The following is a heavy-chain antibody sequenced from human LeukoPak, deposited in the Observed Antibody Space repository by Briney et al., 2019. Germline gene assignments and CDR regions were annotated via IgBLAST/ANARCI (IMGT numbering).Heavy chain of an antibody. CDR3: ARGGPHYYDSSGYFDY. CDR2: INPNSGGT. D-gene: IGHD3-22*01. V-gene: IGHV1-2*02. CDR1: GYTFTGYY. J-gene: IGHJ4*02. Sequence: ASVKVSCTASGYTFTGYYMHWVRQAPGQGLEWMGWINPNSGGTNYAQKFQGRVTMTRDTSISTAYMELSRLRSDDTAVYYCARGGPHYYDSSGYFDYWGQGTLVTVSS.